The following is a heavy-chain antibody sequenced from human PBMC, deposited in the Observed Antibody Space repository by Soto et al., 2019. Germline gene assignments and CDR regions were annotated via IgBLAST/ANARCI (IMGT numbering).Heavy chain of an antibody. CDR2: IYYRGST. CDR1: GGSVSSGSYY. V-gene: IGHV4-61*01. CDR3: ARGNYGSGSYYNVDWFDP. J-gene: IGHJ5*02. Sequence: QVQLQEAGPGLVKPSDTLSLTCTVSGGSVSSGSYYWSWIRQPPGKGLEWIGYIYYRGSTNYNPSLKSRVTISVDTSKNQFSLKMSSVTAADTAVYHCARGNYGSGSYYNVDWFDPWGQGTLVTVSP. D-gene: IGHD3-10*01.